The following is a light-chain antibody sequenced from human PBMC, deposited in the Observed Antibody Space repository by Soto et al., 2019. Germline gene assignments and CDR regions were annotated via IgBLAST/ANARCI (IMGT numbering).Light chain of an antibody. J-gene: IGLJ2*01. Sequence: GSPGQSITISCTGTGSDVGGYNYVSWYQQHPGKAPKVMIYDVSNRPSGVSNRFSGSKSGNTASLTISGLQAEDEADYYCSSYTSASTPLVFGGGTKVTVL. CDR3: SSYTSASTPLV. CDR2: DVS. V-gene: IGLV2-14*04. CDR1: GSDVGGYNY.